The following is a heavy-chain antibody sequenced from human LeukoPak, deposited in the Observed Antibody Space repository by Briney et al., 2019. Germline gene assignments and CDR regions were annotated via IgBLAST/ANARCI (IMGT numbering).Heavy chain of an antibody. CDR2: IWYDGSKK. CDR1: GFNFSRCG. J-gene: IGHJ4*02. CDR3: VKDRYCNYHYFDY. V-gene: IGHV3-33*06. Sequence: GGSLRLSCSTSGFNFSRCGMHWVRQAPGKGLEWVAVIWYDGSKKSYADSLKGRFTISRDNFKNTLYLQMKSLRAEDTAVYYCVKDRYCNYHYFDYWGQGTLVTVSS. D-gene: IGHD4-11*01.